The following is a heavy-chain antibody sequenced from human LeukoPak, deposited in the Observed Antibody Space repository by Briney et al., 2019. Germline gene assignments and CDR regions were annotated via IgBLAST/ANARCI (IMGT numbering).Heavy chain of an antibody. V-gene: IGHV4-34*01. J-gene: IGHJ6*02. CDR3: ARGPWGYYYYGMDV. D-gene: IGHD3-16*01. CDR1: GGSLSGYY. CDR2: INHSGST. Sequence: KPSETLSLTCAVYGGSLSGYYWSWIRQPPGKGLEWIGEINHSGSTNYNPSLKSRVTISVDTSKNQFSLKLSSVTAADTAVYYCARGPWGYYYYGMDVWGQGTTVTVSS.